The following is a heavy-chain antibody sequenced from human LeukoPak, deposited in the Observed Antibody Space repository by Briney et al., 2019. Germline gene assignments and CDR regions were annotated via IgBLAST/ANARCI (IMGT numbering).Heavy chain of an antibody. CDR2: ISSSSSYI. CDR3: AGGTTTVTTLDY. V-gene: IGHV3-21*01. J-gene: IGHJ4*02. D-gene: IGHD4-17*01. Sequence: GGSLRLSCAASGFTFSSYSMNWVRQAPGKGLEWVSSISSSSSYIYYADSVKGRFSISRDNAKNSLYLQMNSLRAEGTAVYYCAGGTTTVTTLDYWGQGTLVTVSS. CDR1: GFTFSSYS.